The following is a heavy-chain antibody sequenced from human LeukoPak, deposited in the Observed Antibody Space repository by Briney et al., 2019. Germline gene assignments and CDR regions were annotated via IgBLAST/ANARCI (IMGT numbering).Heavy chain of an antibody. CDR2: IYTSGST. J-gene: IGHJ4*02. Sequence: PSETLSLTCTVSGGSISSYYWSWIRQPAGKGLEWIGRIYTSGSTNYNPSLKSRVTISVDTSKNQFSLKLSSVTAADTAVYYCARGQMTTVTMSYFDYWGQGTLVTVSS. CDR3: ARGQMTTVTMSYFDY. D-gene: IGHD4-17*01. CDR1: GGSISSYY. V-gene: IGHV4-4*07.